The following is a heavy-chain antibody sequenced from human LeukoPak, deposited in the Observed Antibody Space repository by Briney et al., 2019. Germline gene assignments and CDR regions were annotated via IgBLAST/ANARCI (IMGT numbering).Heavy chain of an antibody. D-gene: IGHD3-22*01. CDR2: IYYSGST. CDR3: ARDNSGYYHWFDP. CDR1: GGSISSYY. V-gene: IGHV4-59*01. Sequence: SETLSLTCTVSGGSISSYYWSWIRQPPGKGLEWIGYIYYSGSTNYNPSLKSRVTISVDTSKNQFSLKLSSVTAADTAVYYCARDNSGYYHWFDPWGQGTLVTVSS. J-gene: IGHJ5*02.